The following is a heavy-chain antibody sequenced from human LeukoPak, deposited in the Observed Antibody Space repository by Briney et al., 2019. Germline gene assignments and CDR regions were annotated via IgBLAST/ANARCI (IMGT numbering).Heavy chain of an antibody. V-gene: IGHV1-46*01. J-gene: IGHJ4*02. Sequence: ASVKVSCKASGYTLTRYYMHWVRQAPGRGLEWMGIINPSGGSTSYAQKFQGRVTMTRDTSTSTVYMELSSLRSEDTAVYYCAREMVAAAIDYWGQGTLVTVSS. CDR1: GYTLTRYY. D-gene: IGHD2-15*01. CDR2: INPSGGST. CDR3: AREMVAAAIDY.